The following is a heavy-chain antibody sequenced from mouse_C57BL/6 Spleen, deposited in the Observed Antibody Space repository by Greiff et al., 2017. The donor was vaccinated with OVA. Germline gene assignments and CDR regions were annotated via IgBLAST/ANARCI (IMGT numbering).Heavy chain of an antibody. D-gene: IGHD2-1*01. CDR3: ARKDSGTYYFDY. CDR2: IYPKNGGT. V-gene: IGHV1-22*01. J-gene: IGHJ2*01. CDR1: GYTFTDYN. Sequence: VQLQQSGPELVKPGASVTMSCKASGYTFTDYNMHWVKQSHGKSLAWIGYIYPKNGGTSYNQKFKGKATLTANTSSSTAYMELRSLKSEDSAVYYSARKDSGTYYFDYWGQGTTLTVSS.